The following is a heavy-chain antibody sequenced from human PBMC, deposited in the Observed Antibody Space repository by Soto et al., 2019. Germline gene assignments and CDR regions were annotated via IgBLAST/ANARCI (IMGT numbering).Heavy chain of an antibody. Sequence: SQTLSLTCAISGDSVSSNSAAWNWIRQSPSRGLEWLGRTYYRSKWYNDYAVSVKSRITINPDTSKNQFSLQLNSVTPEDTAVYYCARDKGPTSYYGSGSYYVFDYWGQGTLVTVSS. CDR2: TYYRSKWYN. D-gene: IGHD3-10*01. CDR3: ARDKGPTSYYGSGSYYVFDY. J-gene: IGHJ4*02. V-gene: IGHV6-1*01. CDR1: GDSVSSNSAA.